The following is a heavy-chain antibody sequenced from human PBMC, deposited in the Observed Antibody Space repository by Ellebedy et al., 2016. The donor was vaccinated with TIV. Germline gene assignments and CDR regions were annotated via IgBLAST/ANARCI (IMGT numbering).Heavy chain of an antibody. V-gene: IGHV1-2*04. J-gene: IGHJ6*02. CDR3: ARSSRIVVVPAASGTAAGILVENYYYGMDV. CDR1: GYTFTGYY. CDR2: INPNSGGT. Sequence: AASVKVSCKASGYTFTGYYMHWVRQAPGQGLEWMGWINPNSGGTNYAQKFQGWVTMTRDTSISTAYMELSRLRSDDTAVYYCARSSRIVVVPAASGTAAGILVENYYYGMDVWGQGTTVTVSS. D-gene: IGHD2-2*01.